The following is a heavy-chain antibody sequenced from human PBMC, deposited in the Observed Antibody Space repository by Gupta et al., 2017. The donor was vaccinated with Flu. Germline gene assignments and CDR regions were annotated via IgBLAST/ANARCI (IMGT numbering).Heavy chain of an antibody. CDR3: ARSWDPSVFPIDS. Sequence: SINWVRQAPGKGLEWVSCISSSSSYIKYADSVKGRFTISRDNAKNSLSLQMHSLRAEDTAVYYYARSWDPSVFPIDSWGQGTLVP. D-gene: IGHD1-26*01. J-gene: IGHJ4*02. CDR1: S. V-gene: IGHV3-21*04. CDR2: ISSSSSYI.